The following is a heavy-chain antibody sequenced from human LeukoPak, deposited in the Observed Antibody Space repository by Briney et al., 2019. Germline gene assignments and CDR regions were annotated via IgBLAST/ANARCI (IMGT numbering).Heavy chain of an antibody. CDR1: GGSIINRSYY. CDR2: VYYTGTT. Sequence: PSETLSLTCTVSGGSIINRSYYWVWIRQPPGKGLEWIGSVYYTGTTYYNPSLKSRVTISVDTSNNQFSLKLTSVTAADTAVYYCSRSAYSTYFDFWGRGTLVTVSS. V-gene: IGHV4-39*07. CDR3: SRSAYSTYFDF. D-gene: IGHD2-15*01. J-gene: IGHJ4*02.